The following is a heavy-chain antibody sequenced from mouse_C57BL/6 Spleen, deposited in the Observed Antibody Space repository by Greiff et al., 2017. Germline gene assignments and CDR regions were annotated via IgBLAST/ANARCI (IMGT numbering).Heavy chain of an antibody. J-gene: IGHJ1*03. D-gene: IGHD2-12*01. CDR2: IYWDDDK. CDR3: ARRKDYSQRDWYFDV. CDR1: GFSLSTSGMG. Sequence: QVTLKESGPGILQSSQTLSLTCSFSGFSLSTSGMGVSWIRQPSGKGLEWLAHIYWDDDKRYNPSLKSRLTISKDTSRNQLFLKITSVDTADTATYYCARRKDYSQRDWYFDVWGTGTTVTVSS. V-gene: IGHV8-12*01.